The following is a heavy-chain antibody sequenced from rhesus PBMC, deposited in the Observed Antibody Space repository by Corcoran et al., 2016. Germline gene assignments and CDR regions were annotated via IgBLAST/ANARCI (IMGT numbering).Heavy chain of an antibody. CDR3: ARDWGDDY. Sequence: QVQLQESGPGLVKPSETLSLTCAVSGGSIMSGFYHWSWMCQAPGKGLEWIGFISYGGSTPSYIPSLKSRVTISTDTSKNQFSLKLSSVTAADTAVYYCARDWGDDYWGQGVLVTVSS. J-gene: IGHJ4*01. CDR2: ISYGGSTP. CDR1: GGSIMSGFYH. D-gene: IGHD3-34*01. V-gene: IGHV4-122*02.